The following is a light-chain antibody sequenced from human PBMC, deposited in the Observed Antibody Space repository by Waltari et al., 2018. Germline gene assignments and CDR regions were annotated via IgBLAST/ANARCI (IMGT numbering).Light chain of an antibody. J-gene: IGKJ4*01. CDR3: QQYLNQLT. CDR1: QDISKY. V-gene: IGKV1-33*01. CDR2: DAS. Sequence: DIQMTQSPSSLSASVGDRVTITCQASQDISKYLNWYQQKPGKAPELLIYDASNLETGVPSRFSGGGSGTDFTFTISSLQPEDIATYYCQQYLNQLTFGGGTKMEI.